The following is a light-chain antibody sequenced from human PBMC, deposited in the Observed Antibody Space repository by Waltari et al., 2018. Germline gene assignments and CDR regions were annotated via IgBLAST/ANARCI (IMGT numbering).Light chain of an antibody. CDR2: KVS. CDR3: MQGTHWSFT. Sequence: DFVMTQSPLSLSVTLGQSASISCRSSQSLVYSDVNTFLNWFQQRPGQSPRRLIYKVSNRDSGVPDRFSGSGSGTDFTLEISRVEPEDVGLYYCMQGTHWSFTFGQGTKLEI. CDR1: QSLVYSDVNTF. J-gene: IGKJ2*01. V-gene: IGKV2-30*01.